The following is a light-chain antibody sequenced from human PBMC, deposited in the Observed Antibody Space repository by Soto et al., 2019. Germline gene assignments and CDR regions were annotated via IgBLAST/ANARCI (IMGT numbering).Light chain of an antibody. J-gene: IGKJ2*01. V-gene: IGKV3-11*01. Sequence: ESVLTQSPATLSLSPGERATLSCRASQSVSSYLAWYQHKPGQAPRLLIYDASNSATGIPARFSGRGSGTDFAPTISSLEPEDFAVYYCQQRSNWPTFGQGTKLEIK. CDR2: DAS. CDR3: QQRSNWPT. CDR1: QSVSSY.